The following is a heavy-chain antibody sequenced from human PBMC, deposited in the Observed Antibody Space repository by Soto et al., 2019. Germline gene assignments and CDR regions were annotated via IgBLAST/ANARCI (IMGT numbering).Heavy chain of an antibody. V-gene: IGHV1-69*01. J-gene: IGHJ6*02. CDR2: VSPPSSTS. D-gene: IGHD3-10*01. Sequence: QVQLVQSGAEVKKPGSSVKVSCKTSGVSFNNNGIGWVRQAPGHGLEWMGGVSPPSSTSNYARKFQGRISITADASTGTVNMELSSLTSEDTAQYYCARVLYYGSGSYSPYGMDVWGQGTTVTVSS. CDR1: GVSFNNNG. CDR3: ARVLYYGSGSYSPYGMDV.